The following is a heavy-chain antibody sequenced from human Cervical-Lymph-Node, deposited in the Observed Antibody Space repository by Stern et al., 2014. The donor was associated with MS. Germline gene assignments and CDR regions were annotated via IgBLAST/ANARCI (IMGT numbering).Heavy chain of an antibody. J-gene: IGHJ4*02. CDR1: GYTFTTYY. CDR2: INPSGGNT. V-gene: IGHV1-46*03. CDR3: ARATFDDSSAYFQYYFDH. Sequence: QVQLQESGAEVRKPGASVKVSCKASGYTFTTYYMHWVRQAPGQGLEWMGVINPSGGNTNYAQKFQGRVTMTRDTSTSTVYMELSSLRSEATAMYYCARATFDDSSAYFQYYFDHWGQGTLVTVSS. D-gene: IGHD3-22*01.